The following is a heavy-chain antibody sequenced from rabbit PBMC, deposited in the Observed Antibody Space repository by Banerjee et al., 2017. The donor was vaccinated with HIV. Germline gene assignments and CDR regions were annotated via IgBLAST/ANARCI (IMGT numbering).Heavy chain of an antibody. V-gene: IGHV1S45*01. CDR3: ARDLSGVIGWNLNL. CDR2: IYAGSSGST. D-gene: IGHD1-1*01. J-gene: IGHJ4*01. CDR1: GLDFSSSYW. Sequence: QEQLEESGGDLVKPGASLTLTCTASGLDFSSSYWICWVRQAPGKGLEWIACIYAGSSGSTQYATWAKGRFTISKTSWTTVTLQMTSLTAADTATYFCARDLSGVIGWNLNLWGQGTLVTVS.